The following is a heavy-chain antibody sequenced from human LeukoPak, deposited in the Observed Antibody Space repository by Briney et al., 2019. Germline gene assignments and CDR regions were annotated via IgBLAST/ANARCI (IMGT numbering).Heavy chain of an antibody. V-gene: IGHV4-4*02. CDR3: ARDRRFWSGYYTPFDY. Sequence: SETLSLTCAVSGGSISSSNWWSWVRQPPGKGLEWIGEIYHSGSTNYNPSLKSRVTISVDKSKNQFSLKLSSVTAADTAVYYCARDRRFWSGYYTPFDYWGQGTLVTVSS. CDR1: GGSISSSNW. CDR2: IYHSGST. J-gene: IGHJ4*02. D-gene: IGHD3-3*01.